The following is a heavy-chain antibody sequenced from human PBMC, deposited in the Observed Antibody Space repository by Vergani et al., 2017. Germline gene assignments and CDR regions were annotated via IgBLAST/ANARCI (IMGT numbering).Heavy chain of an antibody. CDR1: GFTFDTYT. CDR3: TTAWGLYYLHGEYFQY. CDR2: ISSGGGDI. V-gene: IGHV3-23*01. J-gene: IGHJ1*01. Sequence: EVQLLESGGGLVQPGGSRRLSCAGAGFTFDTYTMAYVRQAPGKGREWVATISSGGGDIFYADSVKGRFTIARDNSKNTLFLQMNGLKDEDTAVYYCTTAWGLYYLHGEYFQYWGRGTLVSVSS. D-gene: IGHD3-10*01.